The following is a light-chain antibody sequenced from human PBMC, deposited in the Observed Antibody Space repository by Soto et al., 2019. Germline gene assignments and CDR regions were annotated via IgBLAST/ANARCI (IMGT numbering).Light chain of an antibody. Sequence: QSVLTQPASVSGSPGQSITISCTGTSSDVGRYKLVSWYQQHPGKAPKLMIYDVTNRPSGVSNRFSGSKSGNTASLTISGLQAEDEADYYCSSYTTSTTLIFGEGTKVTVL. CDR2: DVT. V-gene: IGLV2-14*03. J-gene: IGLJ2*01. CDR1: SSDVGRYKL. CDR3: SSYTTSTTLI.